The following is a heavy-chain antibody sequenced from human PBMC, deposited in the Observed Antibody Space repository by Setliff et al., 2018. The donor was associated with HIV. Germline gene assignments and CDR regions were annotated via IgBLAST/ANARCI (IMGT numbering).Heavy chain of an antibody. V-gene: IGHV4-59*01. CDR3: AGKGNVGGWFDP. CDR1: GGSMNSYY. Sequence: PSETLSLTCTVSGGSMNSYYWYWIRQPPGKGLEWIGYIYYSGSTNYNPSLKSRVTISVDTSKNQFSLKLSSVTAADTAVYYCAGKGNVGGWFDPWGQGTLVTVSS. D-gene: IGHD3-16*01. CDR2: IYYSGST. J-gene: IGHJ5*02.